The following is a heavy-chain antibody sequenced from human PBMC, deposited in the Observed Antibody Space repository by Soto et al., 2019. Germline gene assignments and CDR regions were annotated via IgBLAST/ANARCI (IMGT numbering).Heavy chain of an antibody. D-gene: IGHD3-16*01. CDR2: IWYDGGNK. CDR1: GFTFSNYG. J-gene: IGHJ4*02. Sequence: VGSLRLSCSASGFTFSNYGMHWVRQAPGKGLEWVAFIWYDGGNKYYAESVKGRFTISRDNSKNTLYLQMNSLRAEDTAVYYCARDGDVNTGFGKDYWGQGTLVTVSS. CDR3: ARDGDVNTGFGKDY. V-gene: IGHV3-33*01.